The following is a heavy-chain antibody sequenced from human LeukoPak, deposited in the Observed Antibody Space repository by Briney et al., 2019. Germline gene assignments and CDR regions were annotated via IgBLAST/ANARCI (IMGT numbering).Heavy chain of an antibody. J-gene: IGHJ6*02. CDR3: AKSKESYYYGMDV. CDR1: GFTFSSYA. CDR2: ISGSGDSI. V-gene: IGHV3-23*01. Sequence: GGSLRLSCAASGFTFSSYAMSWVRQAPGKGLEWVSAISGSGDSIYYADSVKGRFTISRDNSKNTLCLQMNSLRAEDTAVYYCAKSKESYYYGMDVWGQGTTVTVSS.